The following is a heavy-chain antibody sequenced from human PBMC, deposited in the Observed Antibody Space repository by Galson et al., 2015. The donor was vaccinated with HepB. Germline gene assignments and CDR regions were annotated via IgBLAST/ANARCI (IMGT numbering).Heavy chain of an antibody. D-gene: IGHD5-12*01. CDR1: GFTFSNAW. CDR2: IKSKTDGGTT. CDR3: DAATIDSAFDI. Sequence: SLRLSCAASGFTFSNAWMSWVRQAPGKGLEWVGRIKSKTDGGTTDYAAPVKGRFTISRDDSKNTLYLQMNSLKTEDTAVYYCDAATIDSAFDIWGQGTMVTVSS. V-gene: IGHV3-15*01. J-gene: IGHJ3*02.